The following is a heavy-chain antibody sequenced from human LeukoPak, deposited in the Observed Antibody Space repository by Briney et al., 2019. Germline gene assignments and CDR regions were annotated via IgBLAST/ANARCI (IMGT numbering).Heavy chain of an antibody. CDR2: ISHDGSNN. CDR1: GFTFSNYD. CDR3: ARDRSAYNNLDN. V-gene: IGHV3-30*04. Sequence: GGSLRLSCAASGFTFSNYDMHWVRQAPGKGLEWVAVISHDGSNNYYADSVKGRFTISRDNSKNTLYLQMISLRAEDTAVYYCARDRSAYNNLDNWGQGTLITVSS. D-gene: IGHD3-16*01. J-gene: IGHJ4*02.